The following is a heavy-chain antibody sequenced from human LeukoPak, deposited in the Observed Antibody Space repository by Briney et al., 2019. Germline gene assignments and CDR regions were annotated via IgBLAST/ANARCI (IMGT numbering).Heavy chain of an antibody. V-gene: IGHV4-59*01. J-gene: IGHJ3*02. CDR3: ARLSVLGAFDI. CDR1: GVPISTYY. D-gene: IGHD7-27*01. CDR2: VYYNGDI. Sequence: SETLSLTCSVSGVPISTYYWSWLRQSPGKGLEWIAYVYYNGDIMYNPSLKSRVTISLDTSKNQFSLSMTSVTAADTAVYYCARLSVLGAFDIWGQGTMVTVSS.